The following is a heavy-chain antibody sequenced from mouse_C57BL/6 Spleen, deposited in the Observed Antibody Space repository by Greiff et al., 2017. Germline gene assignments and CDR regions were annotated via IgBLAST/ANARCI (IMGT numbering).Heavy chain of an antibody. CDR2: IRSKSNNYAT. Sequence: EVQLVESGGGLVQPKGSLKLSCAASGFSFNTYAMNWVRQAPGKGLEWVARIRSKSNNYATYYADSVKDRFTISRDDSESMLYLKMNNLKAEDTAMYYCVRQDSSGYCFAYWGQGTLVTVSA. J-gene: IGHJ3*01. CDR1: GFSFNTYA. V-gene: IGHV10-1*01. CDR3: VRQDSSGYCFAY. D-gene: IGHD3-2*02.